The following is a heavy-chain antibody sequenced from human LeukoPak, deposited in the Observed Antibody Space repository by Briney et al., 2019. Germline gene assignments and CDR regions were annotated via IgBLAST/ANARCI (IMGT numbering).Heavy chain of an antibody. CDR1: GDSASSNSAT. J-gene: IGHJ3*02. CDR3: ARGSGSSYAFDI. Sequence: SQTLSLTCAISGDSASSNSATWSWIRQSPSRGLEWLGRTYYRSKWFNDYAVSVKSRITINPDTSKNQLSLQLNSVTPEDTAVYYCARGSGSSYAFDIWDQGTMVTVSS. CDR2: TYYRSKWFN. D-gene: IGHD1-26*01. V-gene: IGHV6-1*01.